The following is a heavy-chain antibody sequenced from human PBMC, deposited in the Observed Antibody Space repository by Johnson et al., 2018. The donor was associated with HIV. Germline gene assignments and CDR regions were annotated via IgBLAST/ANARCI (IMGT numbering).Heavy chain of an antibody. Sequence: VQLVESGGGLIQPGGSLRLSCAASGFTVSNNYMSWFRQAPGKGLEWVSVIYSGGSKDYADSVKGRFTIPRDNAKNSLYLQMNSLRAEDTALYYCVRGIVVVVAAGRADAFDIWGQGTMVTVSS. CDR1: GFTVSNNY. J-gene: IGHJ3*02. D-gene: IGHD2-15*01. CDR3: VRGIVVVVAAGRADAFDI. V-gene: IGHV3-53*01. CDR2: IYSGGSK.